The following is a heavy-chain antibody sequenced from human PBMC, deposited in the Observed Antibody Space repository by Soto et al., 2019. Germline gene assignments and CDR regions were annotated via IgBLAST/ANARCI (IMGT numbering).Heavy chain of an antibody. CDR3: ARDQRGYDWFDY. J-gene: IGHJ4*02. D-gene: IGHD5-12*01. Sequence: SETLSLTCTVSGGSISSGDYYWSWIRQPPGKGLEWIGYIYYSGSTYYNPSLKSRVTISVDTSKNQFSLKLSSVTAADTAVYYCARDQRGYDWFDYWGQGTLVTV. CDR1: GGSISSGDYY. CDR2: IYYSGST. V-gene: IGHV4-30-4*01.